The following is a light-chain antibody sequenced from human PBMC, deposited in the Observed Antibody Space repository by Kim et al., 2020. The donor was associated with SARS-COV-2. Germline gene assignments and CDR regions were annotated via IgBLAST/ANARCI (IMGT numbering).Light chain of an antibody. CDR1: QSISSY. J-gene: IGKJ2*01. CDR2: AAS. CDR3: QQSYSTPPDT. Sequence: ASVGDRVTITCRASQSISSYLNCYQQKPGKAPKLLIYAASSLQSGVPSRFSGSGSGTDFTLTISSLQPEDFATYYCQQSYSTPPDTFDQGTKLEI. V-gene: IGKV1-39*01.